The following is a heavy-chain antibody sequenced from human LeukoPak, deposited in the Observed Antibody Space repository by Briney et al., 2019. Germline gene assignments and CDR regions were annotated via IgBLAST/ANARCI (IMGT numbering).Heavy chain of an antibody. D-gene: IGHD2-2*01. CDR1: GITFGSYA. J-gene: IGHJ4*02. CDR2: ISYDGSDE. CDR3: ARDRSYAFFDY. Sequence: GGSLRLSCAASGITFGSYAMHWVRQAPGKGLEWVSAISYDGSDEFYADPVKGRFTVSRDNSMSTLYLQMNSLRPEDTAVYYCARDRSYAFFDYWGQGTLVNVSS. V-gene: IGHV3-30*04.